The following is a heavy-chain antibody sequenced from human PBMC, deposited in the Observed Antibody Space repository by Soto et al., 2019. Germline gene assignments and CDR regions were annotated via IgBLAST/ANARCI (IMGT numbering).Heavy chain of an antibody. V-gene: IGHV6-1*01. Sequence: QVQLQQSGPGLVKPSQTLSLTCAISGDSVSTNSATWDWIRQSQSRGIEWLGRTNYRSKWYNDYAGSVNDQIPINTSTPNNQFSLQLNSVTPASTAVYYGARLVGHGWGDSWCQGTLGSVPS. CDR1: GDSVSTNSAT. CDR3: ARLVGHGWGDS. CDR2: TNYRSKWYN. D-gene: IGHD7-27*01. J-gene: IGHJ4*02.